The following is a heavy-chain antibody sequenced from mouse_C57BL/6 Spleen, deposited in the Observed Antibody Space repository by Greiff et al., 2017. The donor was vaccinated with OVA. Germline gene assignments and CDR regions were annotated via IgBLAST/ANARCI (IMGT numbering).Heavy chain of an antibody. D-gene: IGHD3-1*01. CDR3: ARCVTARATYYYAMDY. CDR1: GYTFTSYW. CDR2: INPSNGGT. V-gene: IGHV1-53*01. J-gene: IGHJ4*01. Sequence: QVQLQQPGTELVKPGASVKLSCKASGYTFTSYWMHWVKQRPGQGLEWIGNINPSNGGTNYNEKFKSKATLTVDKSSSTAYMQLSSLTSEDSAVYYCARCVTARATYYYAMDYWGQGTSVTVSS.